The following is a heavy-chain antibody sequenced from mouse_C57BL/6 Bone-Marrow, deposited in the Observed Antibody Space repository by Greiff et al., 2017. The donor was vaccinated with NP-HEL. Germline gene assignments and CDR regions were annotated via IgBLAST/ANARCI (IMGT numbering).Heavy chain of an antibody. CDR3: ARGDYGSSYWWYYFDY. V-gene: IGHV1-76*01. CDR1: GYTFTDYY. D-gene: IGHD1-1*01. J-gene: IGHJ2*01. CDR2: IYPGSGNT. Sequence: QVQLQQSGAELVRPGASVKLSCKASGYTFTDYYINWVKQRPGQGLEWIARIYPGSGNTYYNEKFKGKATLTAEKSSSTAYMQLSSLTSEDSAVYFCARGDYGSSYWWYYFDYWGQGTTLTVSS.